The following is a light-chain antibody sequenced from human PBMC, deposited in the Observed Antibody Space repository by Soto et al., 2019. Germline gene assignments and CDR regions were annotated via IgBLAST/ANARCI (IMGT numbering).Light chain of an antibody. J-gene: IGLJ1*01. CDR1: SSDIGAYDY. V-gene: IGLV2-14*01. CDR3: SSYTSSSTLYV. Sequence: QSALTQPASVSGSPGQSITISCSGSSSDIGAYDYVSWYQQHPGKAPKLLIYEVTSRPSGVSNRFSGSKSGNTASLTISGLQAEDEADYYCSSYTSSSTLYVFGTGTKVTVL. CDR2: EVT.